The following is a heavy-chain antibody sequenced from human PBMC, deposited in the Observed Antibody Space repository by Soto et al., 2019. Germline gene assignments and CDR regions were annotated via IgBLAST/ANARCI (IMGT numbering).Heavy chain of an antibody. D-gene: IGHD2-21*02. Sequence: SETLSLTCTVSGGSVSSGSYYWSWIRQPPGKGLEWIGYIYYSGSTNYNPSLKSRVTISVDTSKNQFSLKLSSVTAADTAVYYCAGGGGGGDCYSHSDPCYYYYGMDVWGQGTTVTVSS. J-gene: IGHJ6*02. CDR1: GGSVSSGSYY. V-gene: IGHV4-61*01. CDR3: AGGGGGGDCYSHSDPCYYYYGMDV. CDR2: IYYSGST.